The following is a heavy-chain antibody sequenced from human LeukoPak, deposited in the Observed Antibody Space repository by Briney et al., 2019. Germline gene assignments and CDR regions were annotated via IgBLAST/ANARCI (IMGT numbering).Heavy chain of an antibody. D-gene: IGHD2-21*02. Sequence: GGSLRLSGAASGFTVSSNYMSWVRQAPGKGLEWVSVIYSGGSTYYADSVKGRFTISRDNSKNTLYLQMNSLRAEDTAVYYCASRSPVVVTANYYYYYGMDVWGQGTTVTVSS. CDR3: ASRSPVVVTANYYYYYGMDV. CDR1: GFTVSSNY. J-gene: IGHJ6*02. CDR2: IYSGGST. V-gene: IGHV3-66*02.